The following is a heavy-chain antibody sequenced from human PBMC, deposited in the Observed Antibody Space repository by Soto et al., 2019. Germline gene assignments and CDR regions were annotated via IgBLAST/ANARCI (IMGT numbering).Heavy chain of an antibody. Sequence: EMQLVESGGGLVQPGGSLRLSCAASGFSFSYYGMNWVRQAPGKGLEWVSYISTSSSNIYYADSVKGRFTIPRDNAKNSLSLQMNSLRAADTAVYYCARETSTGNYYMDVWGKGTTVTVSS. V-gene: IGHV3-48*01. J-gene: IGHJ6*03. CDR2: ISTSSSNI. D-gene: IGHD2-2*01. CDR1: GFSFSYYG. CDR3: ARETSTGNYYMDV.